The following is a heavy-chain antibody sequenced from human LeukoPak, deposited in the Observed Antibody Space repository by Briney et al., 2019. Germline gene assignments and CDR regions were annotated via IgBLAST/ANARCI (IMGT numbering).Heavy chain of an antibody. CDR3: ARALVTVTKGFDI. Sequence: PSETLSLTCTVSGDSFSSHYWSWIRQPPGKGLEWIGYISYIGSTNHNPSLKSRVTISIDTSKNQFSLKLSSVTAADTAVYYCARALVTVTKGFDIWGQGTMVSVSS. D-gene: IGHD4-17*01. CDR1: GDSFSSHY. V-gene: IGHV4-59*11. CDR2: ISYIGST. J-gene: IGHJ3*02.